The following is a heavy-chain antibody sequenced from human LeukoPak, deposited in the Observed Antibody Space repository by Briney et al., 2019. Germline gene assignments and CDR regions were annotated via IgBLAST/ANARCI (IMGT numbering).Heavy chain of an antibody. J-gene: IGHJ4*02. CDR1: GFTFSSYA. Sequence: GGSLRLSCAASGFTFSSYAMSWVRQAPGKGLEWVSAISGSGGSTYHADSVKGRFTISRDNSKNTLYLQMNSLRAEDTAVYYCAKSVLLEWLFFDYWGQGTLVTVSS. CDR2: ISGSGGST. CDR3: AKSVLLEWLFFDY. D-gene: IGHD3-3*01. V-gene: IGHV3-23*01.